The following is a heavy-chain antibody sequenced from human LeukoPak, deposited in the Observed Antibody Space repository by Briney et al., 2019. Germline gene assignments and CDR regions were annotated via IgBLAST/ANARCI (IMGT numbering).Heavy chain of an antibody. CDR3: AKNVGQVWLPLGY. Sequence: GGSLRLSCAASGFTFDSYAMNWVRQAPGMGLEWVSGISSGGSTYYADSVKGRFTISRDNSRNSLYIQMNSLRAEDTAVYYCAKNVGQVWLPLGYWGQGTLVTVSS. CDR1: GFTFDSYA. CDR2: ISSGGST. D-gene: IGHD5-18*01. J-gene: IGHJ4*02. V-gene: IGHV3-23*01.